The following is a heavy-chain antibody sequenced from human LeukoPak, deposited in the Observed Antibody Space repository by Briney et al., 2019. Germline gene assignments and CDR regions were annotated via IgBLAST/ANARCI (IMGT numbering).Heavy chain of an antibody. J-gene: IGHJ4*02. Sequence: GGSLRLSCAASGFTFTNYAMHWVRQAPGKGLEWVAVISYDGSNKYYADSVKGRFTISRDNSKNTLYLQMNSLRAEDTAVYYCARDSAPGGYCSGGSCPHHYFDYWGQGTLVTVSS. D-gene: IGHD2-15*01. CDR3: ARDSAPGGYCSGGSCPHHYFDY. CDR1: GFTFTNYA. V-gene: IGHV3-30*04. CDR2: ISYDGSNK.